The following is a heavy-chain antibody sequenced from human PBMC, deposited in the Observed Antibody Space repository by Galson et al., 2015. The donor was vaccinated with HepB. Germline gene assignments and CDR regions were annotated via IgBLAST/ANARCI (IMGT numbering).Heavy chain of an antibody. CDR2: INPSGGST. J-gene: IGHJ6*02. D-gene: IGHD5-24*01. Sequence: SVKVSCKASGYTFTSYYMHWVRQAPGQGLEWMGIINPSGGSTSYAQKFQGRVTMTRDTSTSTVYMELSSLRSEDTAVYYCAREVEMATEDYYYYGMDVWGQGTTVTVSS. CDR3: AREVEMATEDYYYYGMDV. CDR1: GYTFTSYY. V-gene: IGHV1-46*01.